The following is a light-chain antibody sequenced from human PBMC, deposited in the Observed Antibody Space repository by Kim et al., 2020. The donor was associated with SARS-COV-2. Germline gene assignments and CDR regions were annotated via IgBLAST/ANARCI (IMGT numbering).Light chain of an antibody. CDR3: QQYKTDPYT. Sequence: GDTVSITCRASQYLATWVAWYQQRPGMAPKVLMYGASRLERGVPSRFSGSGSGTEFTPTISSLQPDYFATYYCQQYKTDPYTFCQGTKL. V-gene: IGKV1-5*01. J-gene: IGKJ2*01. CDR2: GAS. CDR1: QYLATW.